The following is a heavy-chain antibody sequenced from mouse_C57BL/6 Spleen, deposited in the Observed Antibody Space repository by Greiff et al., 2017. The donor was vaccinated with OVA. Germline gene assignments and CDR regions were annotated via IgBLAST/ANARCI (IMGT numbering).Heavy chain of an antibody. D-gene: IGHD1-1*01. CDR3: ARPYYYGHWYFDV. Sequence: VQRVESGPELVKPGASVKLSCKASGYTFTSYDINWVKQRPGQGLEWIGWIYPRDGSTKYNEKFKGKATLTVDTSSSTAYMELHSLTSEDSAVYFCARPYYYGHWYFDVWGTGTTVTVSS. CDR2: IYPRDGST. CDR1: GYTFTSYD. J-gene: IGHJ1*03. V-gene: IGHV1-85*01.